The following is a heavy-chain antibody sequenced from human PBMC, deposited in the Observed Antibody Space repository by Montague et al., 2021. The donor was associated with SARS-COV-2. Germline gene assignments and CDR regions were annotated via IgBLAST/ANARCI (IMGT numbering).Heavy chain of an antibody. D-gene: IGHD3-22*01. CDR3: ARGLTDVTVILVFVGASLYFDS. V-gene: IGHV4-34*01. J-gene: IGHJ4*02. CDR2: INHSGGT. Sequence: SETLSLTCAVYGGSFSGHSWTWIRHPPGKGLEWIGEINHSGGTNYNPSLKSRVTISVGTSKNQFSLKLSSLTAADTAVYYCARGLTDVTVILVFVGASLYFDSWGQGALVTVSS. CDR1: GGSFSGHS.